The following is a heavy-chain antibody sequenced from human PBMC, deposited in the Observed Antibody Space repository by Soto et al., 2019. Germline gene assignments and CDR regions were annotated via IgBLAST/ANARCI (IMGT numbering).Heavy chain of an antibody. CDR3: ASNTGFKSDY. Sequence: QVQLQQWGAGLLKPSETLSLTCGVFGGSFTDYNWNWIRQSPGGGPEWIGEIHHSGNTNHNPSLKSRVTMSVDTSKSQFSLKLSSVTAADTAVYYCASNTGFKSDYWGQGILVTVSS. J-gene: IGHJ4*02. CDR2: IHHSGNT. D-gene: IGHD6-25*01. V-gene: IGHV4-34*01. CDR1: GGSFTDYN.